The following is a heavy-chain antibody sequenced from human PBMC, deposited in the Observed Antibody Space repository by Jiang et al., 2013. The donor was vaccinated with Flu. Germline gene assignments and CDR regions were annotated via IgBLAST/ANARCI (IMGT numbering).Heavy chain of an antibody. CDR2: INHSGST. CDR1: GGSFSGYY. D-gene: IGHD3-3*01. Sequence: LLKPSETLSLTCAVYGGSFSGYYWSWIRQPPGKGLEWIGEINHSGSTNYNPSLKSRVTISVDTSKNQFSLKLSSVTAADTAVYYCARGPYSITIFGVVRTYYFDYWGQGTLVTVSS. J-gene: IGHJ4*02. CDR3: ARGPYSITIFGVVRTYYFDY. V-gene: IGHV4-34*01.